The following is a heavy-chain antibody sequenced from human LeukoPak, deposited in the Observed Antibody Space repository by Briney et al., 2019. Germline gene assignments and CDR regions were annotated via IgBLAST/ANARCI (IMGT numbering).Heavy chain of an antibody. CDR3: ARDDGILRFDP. V-gene: IGHV3-7*01. CDR2: IKQDGSEK. Sequence: GGSLRLSCAASGFTFSNYFMSWVRQAPGKGLEWVANIKQDGSEKYYVDSAKGRFTISRDNAKNSLYLQMNSLRAVDTAVYYCARDDGILRFDPWGQGTLVTVSS. J-gene: IGHJ5*02. CDR1: GFTFSNYF. D-gene: IGHD1-14*01.